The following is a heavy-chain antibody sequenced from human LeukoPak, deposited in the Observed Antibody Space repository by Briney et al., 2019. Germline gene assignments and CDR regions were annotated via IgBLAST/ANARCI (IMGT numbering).Heavy chain of an antibody. CDR1: GFTFSSYS. V-gene: IGHV3-21*04. CDR3: AKEFQPGWERLPCHFDY. J-gene: IGHJ4*02. Sequence: SGGSLRLSCAASGFTFSSYSMNWVRQAPGKGLEWVSSISSSSSYIYYADSVKGRFTISRDNAKNSLYLQMNSLRAEDTALYYCAKEFQPGWERLPCHFDYWGQGTLVTVSS. CDR2: ISSSSSYI. D-gene: IGHD1-26*01.